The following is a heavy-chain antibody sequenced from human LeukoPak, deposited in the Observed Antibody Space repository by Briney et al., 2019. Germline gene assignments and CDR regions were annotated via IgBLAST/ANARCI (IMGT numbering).Heavy chain of an antibody. Sequence: EGSLRLSCAASGFTFSSYGMHWVRQAPGKGLEWVAVISYDGSNKYYADSVKGRFTISRDNSKNTLYLQMNSLRAEDTAVYYCAKPGLLWGQGTLVTVSS. CDR2: ISYDGSNK. V-gene: IGHV3-30*18. CDR3: AKPGLL. J-gene: IGHJ4*02. CDR1: GFTFSSYG. D-gene: IGHD3-22*01.